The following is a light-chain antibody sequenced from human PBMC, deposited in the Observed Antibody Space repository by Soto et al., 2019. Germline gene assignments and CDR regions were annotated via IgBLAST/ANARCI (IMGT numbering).Light chain of an antibody. CDR1: QSSGCNF. Sequence: EIVLTQSPGTLSLSPGERATLSCKTSQSSGCNFLAWYQHKPGQAPRLLIYDASNRATGIPARFSGSGSGTDFTLTISSLEPEDFAVYYCQQRSNWPREITFGQGTRLEIK. V-gene: IGKV3-11*01. CDR3: QQRSNWPREIT. CDR2: DAS. J-gene: IGKJ5*01.